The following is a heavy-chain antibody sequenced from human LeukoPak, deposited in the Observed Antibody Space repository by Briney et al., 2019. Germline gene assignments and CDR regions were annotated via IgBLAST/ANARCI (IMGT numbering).Heavy chain of an antibody. CDR1: DYTFANSR. CDR3: ATTVSGTGLNY. CDR2: ISAYDGST. V-gene: IGHV1-18*01. D-gene: IGHD6-19*01. Sequence: ASVKVSCKTSDYTFANSRFTWVRQAPGQGLEWMGWISAYDGSTKNAQKFQGRVTMTTDTSTTTGYMELRSLRSDDTALYYCATTVSGTGLNYWGQGTLVTVSS. J-gene: IGHJ4*02.